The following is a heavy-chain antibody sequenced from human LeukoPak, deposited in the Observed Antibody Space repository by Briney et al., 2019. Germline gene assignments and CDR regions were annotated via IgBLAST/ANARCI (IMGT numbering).Heavy chain of an antibody. CDR1: GYSFTTYG. CDR2: ISAYNGNT. CDR3: ARDMIAARPNWFDP. J-gene: IGHJ5*02. Sequence: GASVKVSCKASGYSFTTYGISWVRQAPGQGLESMGWISAYNGNTNYAQKLQGRVTMTTDTSTSTAYMELRSLRYDDTAVYYCARDMIAARPNWFDPWGQGTLVTVSS. D-gene: IGHD6-6*01. V-gene: IGHV1-18*01.